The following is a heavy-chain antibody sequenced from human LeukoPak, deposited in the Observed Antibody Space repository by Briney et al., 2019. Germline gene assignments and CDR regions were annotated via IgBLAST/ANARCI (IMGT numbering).Heavy chain of an antibody. Sequence: PGGSLRLSCAASGFTVSSNSMSWVRQAPGKGLEWVSIIYSGGSTYYADSVKGRFTISRDNSKDTLYLQMNSLRAEDTAVYYCAKFIAAPFYFDYWGQGTLVTVSS. D-gene: IGHD6-13*01. J-gene: IGHJ4*02. CDR2: IYSGGST. CDR3: AKFIAAPFYFDY. V-gene: IGHV3-66*01. CDR1: GFTVSSNS.